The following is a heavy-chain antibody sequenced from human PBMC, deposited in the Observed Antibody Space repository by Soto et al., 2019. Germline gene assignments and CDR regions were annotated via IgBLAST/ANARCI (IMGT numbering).Heavy chain of an antibody. Sequence: EVQLVESGGGLVKPGGSLRISCAASGLTFSDVYMNWVRQAPGKGLEWVGRIKSVSAGGTTDFATPVKGRFSISRDDSQNMLYLQMNSLKTEDTAVYYCTWGKAKYLDYWGQGTLVTVSS. V-gene: IGHV3-15*07. CDR2: IKSVSAGGTT. CDR3: TWGKAKYLDY. D-gene: IGHD3-16*01. CDR1: GLTFSDVY. J-gene: IGHJ4*02.